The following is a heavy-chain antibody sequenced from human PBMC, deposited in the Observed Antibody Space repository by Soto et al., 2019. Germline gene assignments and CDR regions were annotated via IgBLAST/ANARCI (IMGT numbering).Heavy chain of an antibody. CDR2: ISAHNGNT. J-gene: IGHJ5*02. CDR3: ARGYCSGGSCPHPRFDP. V-gene: IGHV1-18*01. Sequence: ASVKVSCKASGYTFTSYGISWVRQAPGQGLEWMGWISAHNGNTNYAQKLQGRVTMTTDTSTSTAYMELRSLRSDDTAVYYCARGYCSGGSCPHPRFDPWGQGTLVTVSS. CDR1: GYTFTSYG. D-gene: IGHD2-15*01.